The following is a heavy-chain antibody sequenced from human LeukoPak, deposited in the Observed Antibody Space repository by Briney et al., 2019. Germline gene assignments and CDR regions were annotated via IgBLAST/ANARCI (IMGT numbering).Heavy chain of an antibody. CDR2: LRWNSDHI. D-gene: IGHD3-10*01. CDR1: GYTFDDYA. Sequence: PGVSQTLSCAASGYTFDDYAMHWVRQAPGKGRECVAGLRWNSDHIIHMDSVKGRLSLSRDNAKNSLYLQMNSLKPENTGLYFCAKDFNIFSGFDYSGQGTLLTVSS. CDR3: AKDFNIFSGFDY. J-gene: IGHJ4*02. V-gene: IGHV3-9*01.